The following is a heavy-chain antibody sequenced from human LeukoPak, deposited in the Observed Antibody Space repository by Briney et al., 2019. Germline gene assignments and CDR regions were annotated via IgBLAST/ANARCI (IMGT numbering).Heavy chain of an antibody. CDR2: INPNGGDT. V-gene: IGHV1-2*02. CDR1: GYIFTGYY. J-gene: IGHJ6*03. CDR3: ARSAAQCSNGVCFTEYYMDV. D-gene: IGHD2-8*01. Sequence: ASVKVSCKASGYIFTGYYMHWVRQAPGRGLEWMGRINPNGGDTNYAQKFGGRVTMTTDTTISTAYMELSNLRSDDTAVYFCARSAAQCSNGVCFTEYYMDVWGKGTTVAVSS.